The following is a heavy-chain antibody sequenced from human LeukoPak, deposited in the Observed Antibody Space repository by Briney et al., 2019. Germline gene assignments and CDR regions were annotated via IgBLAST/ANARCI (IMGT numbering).Heavy chain of an antibody. CDR2: IKQDGSEK. CDR3: ARSPDGFDY. J-gene: IGHJ4*02. CDR1: GFDFSNYW. Sequence: HPGGSLRLSCAASGFDFSNYWMYWVRQAPGKGLEWVANIKQDGSEKYYVDSVRGRFTISRDNAKNSLSLQMNSLRVEDTAVYYCARSPDGFDYWGQGTLVTVSS. V-gene: IGHV3-7*01.